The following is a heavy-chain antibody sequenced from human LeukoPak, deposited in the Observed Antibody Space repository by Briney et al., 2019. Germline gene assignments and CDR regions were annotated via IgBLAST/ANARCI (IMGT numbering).Heavy chain of an antibody. CDR3: AADSAYSGYPVFDY. V-gene: IGHV4-39*01. D-gene: IGHD5-12*01. CDR2: IYYSGST. CDR1: GGSISSSSYY. J-gene: IGHJ4*02. Sequence: PSETLSLTCTVSGGSISSSSYYWGWIRQPPGKGLEWIGSIYYSGSTYYNPSLKSRVTISVDTSKNQFSLKLSSVTAADTAVYYCAADSAYSGYPVFDYWGQGTLVTVSS.